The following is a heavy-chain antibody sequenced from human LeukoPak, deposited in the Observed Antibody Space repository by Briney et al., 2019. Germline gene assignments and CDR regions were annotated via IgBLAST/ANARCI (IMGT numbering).Heavy chain of an antibody. CDR3: ARGRGTAGS. D-gene: IGHD6-13*01. V-gene: IGHV4-34*01. CDR2: INHSGST. J-gene: IGHJ4*02. CDR1: GGSFSGYY. Sequence: TETLSLTCAVYGGSFSGYYWSWIRQPPGKGLEWIGEINHSGSTNYNPSLKSRVTISVDTSKNQFSLKLSSVTAADTAVYYCARGRGTAGSWGQGTLVTVSS.